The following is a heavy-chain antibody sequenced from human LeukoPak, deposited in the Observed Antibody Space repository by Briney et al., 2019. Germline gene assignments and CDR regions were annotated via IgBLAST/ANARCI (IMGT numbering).Heavy chain of an antibody. CDR1: GFTFSSYA. D-gene: IGHD2-21*01. CDR2: ISGSGGST. CDR3: AKFLPTHIVVANYYFDY. J-gene: IGHJ4*02. V-gene: IGHV3-23*01. Sequence: GGSLRLSCAASGFTFSSYAMSWVRQAPGKGLEWVSAISGSGGSTYYADSVKGRFTLSRDTSNNTLYLHMNSLSAEDTAVYYCAKFLPTHIVVANYYFDYWGQGTLVTVSS.